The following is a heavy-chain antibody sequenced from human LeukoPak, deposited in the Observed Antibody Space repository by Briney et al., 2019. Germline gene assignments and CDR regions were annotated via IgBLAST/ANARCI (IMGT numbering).Heavy chain of an antibody. CDR2: IHYTGST. CDR1: GGSISSYY. CDR3: ARVEEGYGSGRRENYYYYYMDV. J-gene: IGHJ6*03. Sequence: SETLSLTCTGSGGSISSYYWTWIRQPPGKGLEWIGYIHYTGSTNYNRSLRSRVTISVDTSKNQFSLKLSSVTAADTAVYYCARVEEGYGSGRRENYYYYYMDVWGKGTTVTISS. D-gene: IGHD3-10*01. V-gene: IGHV4-59*01.